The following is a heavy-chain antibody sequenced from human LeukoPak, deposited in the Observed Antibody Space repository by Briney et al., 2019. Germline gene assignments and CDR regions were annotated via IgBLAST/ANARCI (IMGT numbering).Heavy chain of an antibody. CDR3: ARGATVTTSYDY. J-gene: IGHJ4*02. CDR2: IYYSGST. CDR1: GGSISSGDYY. Sequence: PSETLSLTCTVSGGSISSGDYYWSWIRQPPGKGLEWIGYIYYSGSTYYNPSLKSRVTISVDTSKNQFSLKLSSVTAADTAVYYCARGATVTTSYDYWGQGTLVTVSS. D-gene: IGHD4-17*01. V-gene: IGHV4-30-4*08.